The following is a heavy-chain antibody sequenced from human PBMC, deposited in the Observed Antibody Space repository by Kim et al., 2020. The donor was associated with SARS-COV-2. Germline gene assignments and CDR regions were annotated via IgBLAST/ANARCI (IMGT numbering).Heavy chain of an antibody. CDR1: NASISTYY. CDR3: ARLEGAYGTRNFCLNH. V-gene: IGHV4-59*01. D-gene: IGHD1-7*01. Sequence: SETLSLTCTVSNASISTYYWSWIRQPPGKGLEWIGYTSYSGNTNYNPSLKSRVTISVDTSKNQFSLNLRSVTAADTALYYCARLEGAYGTRNFCLNHWGQGILVTVSS. J-gene: IGHJ4*02. CDR2: TSYSGNT.